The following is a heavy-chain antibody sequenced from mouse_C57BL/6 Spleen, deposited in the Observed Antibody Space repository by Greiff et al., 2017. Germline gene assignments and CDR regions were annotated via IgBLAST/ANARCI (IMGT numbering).Heavy chain of an antibody. CDR3: AKNPSYWDFDV. V-gene: IGHV1-64*01. CDR2: IHPNSGST. CDR1: GYTFTSYW. Sequence: QVQLQQPGAELVKPGASVKLSCKASGYTFTSYWMHWVKQRPGQGLEWIGMIHPNSGSTNYNEKFKSKATLTVDKSSSTAYMQLSSLTSEDSAVYYCAKNPSYWDFDVWGTGTTVTVSS. J-gene: IGHJ1*03.